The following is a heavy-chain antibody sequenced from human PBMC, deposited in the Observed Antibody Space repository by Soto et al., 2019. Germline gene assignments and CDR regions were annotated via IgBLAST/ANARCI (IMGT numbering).Heavy chain of an antibody. CDR1: GDSFSSNIAA. Sequence: SQTLSLTYAISGDSFSSNIAAWNWIRQSPSRGLEWLGRTYYRSKWYNDYAVSVKSRITINLDTSKNQFSLQLNSVTPEDTAVYYCAREIGPPGAFDIWGQGTMVTVSS. CDR2: TYYRSKWYN. J-gene: IGHJ3*02. V-gene: IGHV6-1*01. CDR3: AREIGPPGAFDI.